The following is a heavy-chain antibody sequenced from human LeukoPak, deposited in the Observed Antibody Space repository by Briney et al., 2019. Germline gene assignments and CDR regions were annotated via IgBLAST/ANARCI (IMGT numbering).Heavy chain of an antibody. Sequence: PSETLSLTCAVSGYSISSGYYWGWIRQPPGKGLEWIGSIYHSGSTYYNPSLKSRVTISVDTSKNQFSLKLSSVTAAGTAVYYCASWGDIVVVPAARVNAFDIWGQGTMVTVSS. CDR3: ASWGDIVVVPAARVNAFDI. CDR2: IYHSGST. J-gene: IGHJ3*02. D-gene: IGHD2-2*01. V-gene: IGHV4-38-2*01. CDR1: GYSISSGYY.